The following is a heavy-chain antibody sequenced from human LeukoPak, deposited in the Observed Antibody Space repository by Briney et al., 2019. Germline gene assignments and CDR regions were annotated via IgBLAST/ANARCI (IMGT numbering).Heavy chain of an antibody. CDR1: GFTFSSYA. Sequence: GGSLRLSCAASGFTFSSYAMNWVRQAPGKGLEWVSYISSSGSTIYYADSVKGRFTISRENAKNSLYLQMNSLRAEDTAVYYCARESVVVVVAASPQNYYYYMDVWGKGTTVTVSS. J-gene: IGHJ6*03. V-gene: IGHV3-48*03. CDR3: ARESVVVVVAASPQNYYYYMDV. CDR2: ISSSGSTI. D-gene: IGHD2-15*01.